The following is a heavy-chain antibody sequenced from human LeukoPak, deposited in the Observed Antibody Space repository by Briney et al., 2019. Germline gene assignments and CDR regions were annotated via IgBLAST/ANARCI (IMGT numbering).Heavy chain of an antibody. V-gene: IGHV3-11*05. Sequence: PGGSLRLSCAASGFTFSDYYMSWIRQAPGKGLEWLSYISRTGSHTPYADSVKGRFTISRDNAKNSLYLQMISLRAEDTAVYYCARGGAPYCSSTSCYEDRFDPWGQGTLVTVSS. D-gene: IGHD2-2*01. CDR1: GFTFSDYY. CDR3: ARGGAPYCSSTSCYEDRFDP. J-gene: IGHJ5*02. CDR2: ISRTGSHT.